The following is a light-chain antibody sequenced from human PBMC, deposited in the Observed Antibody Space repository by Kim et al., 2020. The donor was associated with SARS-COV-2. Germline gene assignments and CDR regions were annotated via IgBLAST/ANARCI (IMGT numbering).Light chain of an antibody. CDR3: QAWDSTTGSYV. Sequence: KIVSWYLQKSGQSPVLVIYQDNKRPSGIPERFSGSNSGNTATLTISGTQAMDEADYYCQAWDSTTGSYVFGTGTKVTVL. J-gene: IGLJ1*01. CDR1: KI. V-gene: IGLV3-1*01. CDR2: QDN.